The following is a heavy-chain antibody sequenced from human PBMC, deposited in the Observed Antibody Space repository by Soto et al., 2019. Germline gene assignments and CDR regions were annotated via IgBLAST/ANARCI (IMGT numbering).Heavy chain of an antibody. Sequence: SETLSLTCTVSGGSVSSEHYYWNWIRQPPGKGLEWIGYFFYTGSTNYNPSLESRLTMSVDMSKNHFSLKLSSVTAADTAVYYCAGGTDGKQVAYWGQGTLVTVSS. V-gene: IGHV4-61*03. CDR3: AGGTDGKQVAY. D-gene: IGHD5-12*01. CDR2: FFYTGST. J-gene: IGHJ4*02. CDR1: GGSVSSEHYY.